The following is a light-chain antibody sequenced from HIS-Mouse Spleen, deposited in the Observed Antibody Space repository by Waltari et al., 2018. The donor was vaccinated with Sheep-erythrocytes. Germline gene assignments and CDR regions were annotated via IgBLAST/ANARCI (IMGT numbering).Light chain of an antibody. CDR3: CSYAGSSTWV. CDR1: SSDVGRYNL. CDR2: EGR. V-gene: IGLV2-23*01. Sequence: QSALTQPASVSGSPGQSITISCTGTSSDVGRYNLVSWYQQHPGKAHILMIYEGRKRPSGVSNRFSGSKSGNTASLTISGLQAEDEADYYCCSYAGSSTWVFGGGTKLTVL. J-gene: IGLJ3*02.